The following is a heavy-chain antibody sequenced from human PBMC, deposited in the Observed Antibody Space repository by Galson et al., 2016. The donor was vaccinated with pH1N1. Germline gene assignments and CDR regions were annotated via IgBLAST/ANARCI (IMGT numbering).Heavy chain of an antibody. V-gene: IGHV2-70*01. CDR1: GFSLSTSGMC. J-gene: IGHJ5*02. D-gene: IGHD2-15*01. CDR3: AKDSGWLYNWFDP. CDR2: IDWDDNK. Sequence: PALVKPTQTLTLTCTFSGFSLSTSGMCVSWIRQPPGKALEWLALIDWDDNKYYSTSLKTRLTISKDTSKNQVVLTMTNMDPVDTATYYCAKDSGWLYNWFDPWGQGTLVTDSS.